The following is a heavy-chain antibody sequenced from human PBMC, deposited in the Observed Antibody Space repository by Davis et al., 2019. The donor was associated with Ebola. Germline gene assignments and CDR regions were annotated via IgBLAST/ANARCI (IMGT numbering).Heavy chain of an antibody. V-gene: IGHV3-43*02. CDR1: GFTFDDYA. D-gene: IGHD1-26*01. J-gene: IGHJ6*02. CDR2: ISGDGGST. Sequence: GESLKISCAASGFTFDDYAMHWVRQAPGKGLEWVSLISGDGGSTYYADSVKGRFTISRDNSKNSLYLLMNSLRTEDTALYYCAKDIGVGATPEAYYYGMDVWGQGTTVTVSS. CDR3: AKDIGVGATPEAYYYGMDV.